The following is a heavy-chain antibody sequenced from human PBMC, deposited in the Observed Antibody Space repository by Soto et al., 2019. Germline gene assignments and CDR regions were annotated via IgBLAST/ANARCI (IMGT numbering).Heavy chain of an antibody. J-gene: IGHJ4*01. Sequence: QVQLVESGGGVVQPGRSLRLSCAASGLTLSNYAMHWVRQAPGKGLAWVEVISYDGSNRYYADSVKGRFTISRDNSKNTLYLQMNRVRAEDTDVYYCARVTQAGAADYWGQGTLFTVSA. CDR3: ARVTQAGAADY. D-gene: IGHD6-19*01. V-gene: IGHV3-30-3*01. CDR1: GLTLSNYA. CDR2: ISYDGSNR.